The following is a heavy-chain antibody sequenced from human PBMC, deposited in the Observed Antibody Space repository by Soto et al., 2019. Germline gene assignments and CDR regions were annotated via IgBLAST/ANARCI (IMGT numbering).Heavy chain of an antibody. CDR1: GGSITTGDYS. CDR3: ARGRSTSGYPNFDP. J-gene: IGHJ5*02. V-gene: IGHV4-30-2*01. CDR2: IYDSGST. D-gene: IGHD3-22*01. Sequence: QLQLQESGSGQVKPSQTLSLTCAVSGGSITTGDYSWNWIRQPPGRGLEWVGYIYDSGSTYYNPSLKSRATISVDRSKNHFSLKLSSVTAVDTAVYYCARGRSTSGYPNFDPWGQGTLVTVSS.